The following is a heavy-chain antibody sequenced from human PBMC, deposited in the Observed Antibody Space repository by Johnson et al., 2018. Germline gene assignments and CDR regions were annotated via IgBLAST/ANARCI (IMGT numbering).Heavy chain of an antibody. V-gene: IGHV3-33*01. Sequence: QVQLVESGGGVVQPGRSLRLSCAASGVTFSDYGMHWVRQAPGKGLEWVAVIWYDGSKKYYADSVKGRFTISRDNSKNTLYLQMNSLRAEDTAVYYCARGARIQLYYYYYMDVWGKGTSVTVSS. CDR2: IWYDGSKK. J-gene: IGHJ6*03. CDR3: ARGARIQLYYYYYMDV. D-gene: IGHD5-18*01. CDR1: GVTFSDYG.